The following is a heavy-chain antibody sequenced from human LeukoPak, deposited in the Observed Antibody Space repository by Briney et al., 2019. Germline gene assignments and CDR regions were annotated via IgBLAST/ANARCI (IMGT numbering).Heavy chain of an antibody. Sequence: GASVKVSCKASGYTFTSYAMHWVRQAPGQRLEWMGWINAGNGNTKYSQKFQGRVTVARDTSASTAYMELSSLRSEDTAVYYCVRMYSSSWYWRGYFDYWGQGTLVTVSS. V-gene: IGHV1-3*01. D-gene: IGHD6-13*01. J-gene: IGHJ4*02. CDR3: VRMYSSSWYWRGYFDY. CDR1: GYTFTSYA. CDR2: INAGNGNT.